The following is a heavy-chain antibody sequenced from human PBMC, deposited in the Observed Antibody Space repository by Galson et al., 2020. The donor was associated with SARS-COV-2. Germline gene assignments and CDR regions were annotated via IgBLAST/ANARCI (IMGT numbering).Heavy chain of an antibody. CDR1: GGSISSGGYS. D-gene: IGHD1-26*01. CDR3: ARGSRGGYYFDY. CDR2: IYHSGST. V-gene: IGHV4-30-2*01. J-gene: IGHJ4*02. Sequence: SETLSLTCAVSGGSISSGGYSWSWIRQPPGKGLEWIGYIYHSGSTYYNPSLKSRVTISVDRSKNQFSLKLSSVTAADTAVYYCARGSRGGYYFDYWGQGTLVTVSS.